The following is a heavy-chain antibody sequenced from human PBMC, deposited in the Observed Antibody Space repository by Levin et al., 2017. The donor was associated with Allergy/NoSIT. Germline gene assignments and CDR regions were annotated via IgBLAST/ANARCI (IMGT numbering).Heavy chain of an antibody. J-gene: IGHJ5*02. D-gene: IGHD2-2*01. V-gene: IGHV4-4*07. CDR3: ARHAGSPSRIRFDP. Sequence: SQTLSLTCTVSGGSISGYFWSWIRQPAGKGLEWIGHIYSSGSTNYNPSLKSRVTMSLDTSKNHFSLKLTSVTAADTAVYYCARHAGSPSRIRFDPWGQGTLVTVSS. CDR2: IYSSGST. CDR1: GGSISGYF.